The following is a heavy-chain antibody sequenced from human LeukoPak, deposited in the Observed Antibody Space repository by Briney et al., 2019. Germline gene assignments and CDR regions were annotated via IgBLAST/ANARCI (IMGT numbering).Heavy chain of an antibody. V-gene: IGHV3-9*01. Sequence: PGGSLRLSCAASGFTFDDYAMHWVRQAPGKGLEWVSGISWNSGSIGYADSVKGRFTISRDNAKNSLYLQMNSLRAEDTALYYCAKERYSYGWFVWGQGTLVTVSS. D-gene: IGHD5-18*01. CDR3: AKERYSYGWFV. J-gene: IGHJ4*02. CDR2: ISWNSGSI. CDR1: GFTFDDYA.